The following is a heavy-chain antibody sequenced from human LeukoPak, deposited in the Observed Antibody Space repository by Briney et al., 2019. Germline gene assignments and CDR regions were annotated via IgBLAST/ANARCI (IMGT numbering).Heavy chain of an antibody. J-gene: IGHJ5*02. CDR1: GYTLTELS. D-gene: IGHD3-22*01. CDR3: ATFSIYDSSGSYPARDWFDP. CDR2: FDPEDGET. V-gene: IGHV1-24*01. Sequence: GASVKVSCKVSGYTLTELSMHWVRQAPGKGLEWMGGFDPEDGETIYAQKFQGRVTMTEDTSTDTAYMELSSLKSEDTAVYYCATFSIYDSSGSYPARDWFDPWGQGTLVTVSS.